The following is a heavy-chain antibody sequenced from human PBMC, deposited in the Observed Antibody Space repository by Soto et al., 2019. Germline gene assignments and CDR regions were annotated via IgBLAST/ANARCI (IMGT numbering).Heavy chain of an antibody. D-gene: IGHD3-22*01. CDR2: IIPIFGTA. J-gene: IGHJ4*02. Sequence: SVKVSCKASGYTFTTYAIHWVRQAPGQGLEWMGGIIPIFGTANYAQKFQGRVTITADESTSTAYMELSSLRSEDTAVYYCARAYDSSGYYEGPLDYWGQGTLVTVSS. CDR3: ARAYDSSGYYEGPLDY. V-gene: IGHV1-69*13. CDR1: GYTFTTYA.